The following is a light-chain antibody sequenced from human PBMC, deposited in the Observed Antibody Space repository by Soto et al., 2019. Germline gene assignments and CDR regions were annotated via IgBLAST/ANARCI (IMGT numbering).Light chain of an antibody. CDR3: HQRYSLPLT. Sequence: DIQMTQSPSSLSASVGDRVAITCRASQSISDYLNWYQQKPGKALKLLIYGASNLQSGVPSRFVGSGSWTEFTLTISGLQPEDFAIHYCHQRYSLPLTFGPGTKVDVK. J-gene: IGKJ3*01. CDR1: QSISDY. V-gene: IGKV1-39*01. CDR2: GAS.